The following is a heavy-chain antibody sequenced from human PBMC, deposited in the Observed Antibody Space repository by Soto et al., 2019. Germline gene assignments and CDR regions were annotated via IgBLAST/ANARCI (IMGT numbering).Heavy chain of an antibody. V-gene: IGHV5-51*01. J-gene: IGHJ4*02. CDR3: ARRLHRAFDPIAY. CDR2: IYPGDSDI. Sequence: GQALKIACTASGYTFTDQGIGLVRQMPGKGREWVGIIYPGDSDIRYSPSFEAQVTISSDRSISTAYLQWGSLKASDTAVYFCARRLHRAFDPIAYWGPATQVTVS. D-gene: IGHD3-3*02. CDR1: GYTFTDQG.